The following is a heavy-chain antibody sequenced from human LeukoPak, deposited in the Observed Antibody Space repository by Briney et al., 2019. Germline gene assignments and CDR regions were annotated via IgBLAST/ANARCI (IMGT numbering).Heavy chain of an antibody. CDR2: ISSSSSTI. CDR1: GFTFSSYS. J-gene: IGHJ4*02. CDR3: ARDFPLDEQLVPYFDY. Sequence: PGGSLRLSCAASGFTFSSYSMNWVRQAPGKGLEWVSYISSSSSTIYYADSVKGRFTISRDNAKNSLYLQMNSLRAEDTAVYYCARDFPLDEQLVPYFDYWGQGTLVTVSS. D-gene: IGHD6-6*01. V-gene: IGHV3-48*01.